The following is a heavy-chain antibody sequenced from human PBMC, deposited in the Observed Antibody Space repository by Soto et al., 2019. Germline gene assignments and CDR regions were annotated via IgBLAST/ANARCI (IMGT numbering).Heavy chain of an antibody. CDR3: ARALLDIVAGVYFDN. Sequence: QVQLQESGPGLVKPSGTLSLTCAVSGGSISSSNWWSWVRQPPGKGLEWIGEIYHSGSTNYNPSLMSRVTISVDKSKNQFSLKLSSVTAADTAAYYCARALLDIVAGVYFDNWGQGTLVTVSS. CDR1: GGSISSSNW. J-gene: IGHJ4*02. D-gene: IGHD5-12*01. V-gene: IGHV4-4*02. CDR2: IYHSGST.